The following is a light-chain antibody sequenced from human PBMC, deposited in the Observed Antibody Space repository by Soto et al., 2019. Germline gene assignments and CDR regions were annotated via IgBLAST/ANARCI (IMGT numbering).Light chain of an antibody. CDR3: QQADSFPRT. CDR1: QGVSSY. Sequence: DIQMTQSPSSVPASVGDRVSITCRASQGVSSYLAWYQQKPGKAPELLIYAASNLRSGVPSRFSGSGSGTDFTLTISSLQPEDFATYYCQQADSFPRTFGQGTKVDIK. J-gene: IGKJ1*01. CDR2: AAS. V-gene: IGKV1-12*01.